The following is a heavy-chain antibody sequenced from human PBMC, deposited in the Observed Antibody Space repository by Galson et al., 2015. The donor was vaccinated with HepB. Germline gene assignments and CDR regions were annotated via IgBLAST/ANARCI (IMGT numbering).Heavy chain of an antibody. V-gene: IGHV1-69*06. Sequence: SVKVSCKASGGTFSRYAISWVRQAPGQGLEWMGRIIPIFGTANYPQKFQGRVTITADKSTSTAYTELSSLRSEDTAVYYCAGAVGSDNWFDPWGQGTLVTVSS. J-gene: IGHJ5*02. CDR1: GGTFSRYA. CDR3: AGAVGSDNWFDP. D-gene: IGHD6-25*01. CDR2: IIPIFGTA.